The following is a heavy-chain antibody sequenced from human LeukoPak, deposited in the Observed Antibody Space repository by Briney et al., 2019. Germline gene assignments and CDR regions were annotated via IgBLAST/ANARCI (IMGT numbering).Heavy chain of an antibody. V-gene: IGHV1-18*01. CDR3: ATEGSSGLFDY. CDR2: ISAYNGNA. J-gene: IGHJ4*02. CDR1: GYTFTSYG. Sequence: ASVNVSCKASGYTFTSYGISWVRQAPGQGLEWMGWISAYNGNANYAQKLQGRVAMTTDTSTSTAYMELRSLRSDDTAVYYCATEGSSGLFDYWGQGTLVTVSS. D-gene: IGHD6-19*01.